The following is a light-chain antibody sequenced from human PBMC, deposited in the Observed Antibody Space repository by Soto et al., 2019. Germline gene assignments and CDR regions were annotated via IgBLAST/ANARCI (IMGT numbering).Light chain of an antibody. V-gene: IGKV3-15*01. CDR2: GAS. J-gene: IGKJ1*01. CDR1: QSVSSN. CDR3: QQYNNWPPA. Sequence: RVITQSPSTLSVSPWERATLSCRASQSVSSNLAWYQQEPGQVPRLLVYGASTRATGIPARFSASGSGTEFTLTITSLQSEDFAVYYCQQYNNWPPAFGQGTKV.